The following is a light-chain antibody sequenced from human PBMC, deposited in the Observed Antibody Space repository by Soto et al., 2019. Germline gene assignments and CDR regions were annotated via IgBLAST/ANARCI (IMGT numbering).Light chain of an antibody. CDR3: QQYSSSPKT. V-gene: IGKV3-20*01. CDR2: DAS. CDR1: QSVSNSY. J-gene: IGKJ1*01. Sequence: EIVLTQSPGTLSLSPGERATLSCRASQSVSNSYLAWHQQKPGQAPRLLIYDASNRATGIPDRFSGSGSGTDFTLTISRLEPEAFAVYYCQQYSSSPKTFGQGTKVDIK.